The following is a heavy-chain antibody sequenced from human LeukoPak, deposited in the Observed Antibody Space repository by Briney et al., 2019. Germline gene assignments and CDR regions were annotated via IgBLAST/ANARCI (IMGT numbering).Heavy chain of an antibody. CDR2: IIPIFGTA. Sequence: SVKVAFKASGGTFSSYAISWVRPAPGQGLEWMGGIIPIFGTANYAQKFQGRVTITADESTSTAYIELSSLRSEDTAVYYCARIAAAGISYFDYWGQGTLVTVSS. CDR3: ARIAAAGISYFDY. D-gene: IGHD6-13*01. CDR1: GGTFSSYA. V-gene: IGHV1-69*13. J-gene: IGHJ4*02.